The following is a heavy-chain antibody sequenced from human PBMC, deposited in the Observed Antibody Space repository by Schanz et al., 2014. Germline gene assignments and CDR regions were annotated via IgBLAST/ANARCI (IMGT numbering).Heavy chain of an antibody. V-gene: IGHV3-11*05. CDR3: AKGRFGELSAFDI. Sequence: QVQLVESGGGLVKPGGSLRLSCAASGFTFSDYYMSWIRQAPGKGLEWLSYISDSGTYTNYADSVKGRFTISRDNSKNTLYLQMNSLRAEDTAVYYCAKGRFGELSAFDIWGQGTMVTVSS. CDR2: ISDSGTYT. D-gene: IGHD3-10*01. J-gene: IGHJ3*02. CDR1: GFTFSDYY.